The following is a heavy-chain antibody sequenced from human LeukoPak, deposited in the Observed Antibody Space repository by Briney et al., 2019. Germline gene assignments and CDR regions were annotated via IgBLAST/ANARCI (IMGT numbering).Heavy chain of an antibody. CDR1: GYTFTGYY. Sequence: ASVKVSCKASGYTFTGYYMHWVRQAPGQGLEWMGWINPNSGGTNYAQKFQGRVTVTRDTSISTAYMELSRLRSDDTAVYYCAREQDIVVVPAAIMGYWGQGTLVTVSS. D-gene: IGHD2-2*01. J-gene: IGHJ4*02. CDR2: INPNSGGT. V-gene: IGHV1-2*02. CDR3: AREQDIVVVPAAIMGY.